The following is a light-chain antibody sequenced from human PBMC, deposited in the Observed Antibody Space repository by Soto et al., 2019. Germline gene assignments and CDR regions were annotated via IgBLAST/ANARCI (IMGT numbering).Light chain of an antibody. J-gene: IGKJ5*01. CDR3: QQYNTYSA. CDR2: KAS. Sequence: AIRMTQSPSSLSASTGDRVTITCRASQGISSYLAWYQQKPGKAPKLLIYKASTLKSGVPARFSGSGSGTEFTLTISSLQPDDFATYYCQQYNTYSAFGQGTRLEIK. CDR1: QGISSY. V-gene: IGKV1-8*01.